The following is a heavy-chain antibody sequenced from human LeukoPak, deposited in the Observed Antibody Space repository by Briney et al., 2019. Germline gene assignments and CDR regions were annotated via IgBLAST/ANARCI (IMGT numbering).Heavy chain of an antibody. J-gene: IGHJ6*03. CDR2: IYPGDSDT. Sequence: GESLKISCKGSGYSFTSYWIGWVRQMSGKGLEWMGIIYPGDSDTRYSPSFQGQVTISADKSISTAYLQWSSLKASDTAMYYCATSTSGYPYYYYYYYMDVWGKGTTVTVSS. V-gene: IGHV5-51*01. D-gene: IGHD5-12*01. CDR1: GYSFTSYW. CDR3: ATSTSGYPYYYYYYYMDV.